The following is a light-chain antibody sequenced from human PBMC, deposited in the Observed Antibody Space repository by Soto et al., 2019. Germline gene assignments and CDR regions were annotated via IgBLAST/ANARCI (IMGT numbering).Light chain of an antibody. CDR2: DVS. Sequence: QSALTQPASVFGSLRQRITISCTGTSSDVGGYNYVSWYQQHPGKAPKLMIYDVSNRPSGVSDRFSGSKSGNTASLTISGLQAEDEADYYCSSYTSSYTYVFGTGTKLTVL. J-gene: IGLJ1*01. CDR1: SSDVGGYNY. CDR3: SSYTSSYTYV. V-gene: IGLV2-14*01.